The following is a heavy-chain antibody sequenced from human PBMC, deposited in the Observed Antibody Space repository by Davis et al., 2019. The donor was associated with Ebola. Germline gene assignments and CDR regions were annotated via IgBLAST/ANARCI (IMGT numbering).Heavy chain of an antibody. Sequence: SETLSLTCAVYGGSFSGYYWSWIRQPAGKGLEWIGRIYTSGSTNYNPSLKSRVTMSVDTSKNQFSLKLISVTAADTALYYCARDRSALVRRGYNWFEPWGQGTLVTVSS. CDR2: IYTSGST. D-gene: IGHD3-10*01. V-gene: IGHV4-4*07. CDR1: GGSFSGYY. CDR3: ARDRSALVRRGYNWFEP. J-gene: IGHJ5*02.